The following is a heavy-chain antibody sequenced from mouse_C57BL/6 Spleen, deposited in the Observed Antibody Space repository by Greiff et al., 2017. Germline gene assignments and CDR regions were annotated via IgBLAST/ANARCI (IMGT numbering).Heavy chain of an antibody. V-gene: IGHV1-66*01. J-gene: IGHJ2*01. CDR1: GYSFTSYY. CDR2: IYPGSGNT. CDR3: ASYGRVGY. Sequence: VKLMESGPELVKPGASVKISCKASGYSFTSYYIHWVKQRPGQGLEWIGWIYPGSGNTKYNEKFKGKATLTADTSSSTAYMQLSSLTSEDSAVYYCASYGRVGYWGQGTTLTVSS. D-gene: IGHD1-1*01.